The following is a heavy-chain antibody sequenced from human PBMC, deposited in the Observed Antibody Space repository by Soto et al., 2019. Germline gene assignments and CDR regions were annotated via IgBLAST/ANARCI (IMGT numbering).Heavy chain of an antibody. V-gene: IGHV4-34*01. D-gene: IGHD2-2*03. CDR1: GGSFSGYY. J-gene: IGHJ5*02. CDR2: INHSGST. Sequence: PSETLSLTCAVYGGSFSGYYWSWIRQPPGKGLEWIGEINHSGSTNYNPSLKSRVTISVDTSKNQFSLKLSSVTAADTAVYYCARGKVDIVVVPAANHLGPPGRFDPWCQGTLVTLSS. CDR3: ARGKVDIVVVPAANHLGPPGRFDP.